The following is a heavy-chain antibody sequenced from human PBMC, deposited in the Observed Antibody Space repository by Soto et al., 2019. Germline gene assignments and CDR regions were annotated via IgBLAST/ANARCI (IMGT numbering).Heavy chain of an antibody. Sequence: SVKVSCKASGGTFSSYAISWVRQAPGQGLEWMGGIIPIFGTANYAQKFQGRVTITADESTSTAYMELSSLRSEDTAVYYCARDRYYDSSGFPAYWGQGTLVTVSS. CDR3: ARDRYYDSSGFPAY. V-gene: IGHV1-69*13. J-gene: IGHJ4*02. CDR2: IIPIFGTA. CDR1: GGTFSSYA. D-gene: IGHD3-22*01.